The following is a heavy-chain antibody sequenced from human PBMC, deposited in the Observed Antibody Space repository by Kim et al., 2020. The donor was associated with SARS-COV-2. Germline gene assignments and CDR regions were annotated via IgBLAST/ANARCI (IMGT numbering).Heavy chain of an antibody. CDR2: ITKSSTTI. J-gene: IGHJ3*02. CDR1: GFIFSVYD. D-gene: IGHD3-16*01. CDR3: VRDRMGGAFDI. V-gene: IGHV3-48*02. Sequence: GGSLRLSCATSGFIFSVYDMNWVRQAPGKGLEWLSFITKSSTTIFYADSVKGRFTISRDNAKNSLYLQMNSLRDEDTAVYYCVRDRMGGAFDIWGQGTMVTVSS.